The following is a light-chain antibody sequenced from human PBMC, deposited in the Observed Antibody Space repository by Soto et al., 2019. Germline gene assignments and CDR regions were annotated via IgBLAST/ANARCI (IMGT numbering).Light chain of an antibody. V-gene: IGKV3-20*01. CDR2: DAS. J-gene: IGKJ1*01. Sequence: EIVLTQSPGTLCLSPGERATLSCRASQSVNSNYLAWYQQRPGQAPGLLIFDASSRATAIPDRFSGSGSGTDFTLTINRLEPEDFAVYYCQQYGSSRTFGQGTKVEIK. CDR3: QQYGSSRT. CDR1: QSVNSNY.